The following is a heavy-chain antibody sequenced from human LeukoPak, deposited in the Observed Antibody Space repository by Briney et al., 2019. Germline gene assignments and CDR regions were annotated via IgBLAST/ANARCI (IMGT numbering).Heavy chain of an antibody. CDR3: ARDAGLWFGELLFDY. J-gene: IGHJ4*02. D-gene: IGHD3-10*01. CDR2: IYTSGST. V-gene: IGHV4-4*07. Sequence: PSETLSLTCTISGGSISSYYWSWIRQPAGKGLEWIGRIYTSGSTNYNPSLQSRVTMSVDTSKNHFSLRLSSVTAADTAVYYCARDAGLWFGELLFDYWGQGTLVTVSS. CDR1: GGSISSYY.